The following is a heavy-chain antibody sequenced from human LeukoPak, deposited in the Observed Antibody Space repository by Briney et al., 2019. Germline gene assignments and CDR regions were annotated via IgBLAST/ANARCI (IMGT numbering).Heavy chain of an antibody. CDR2: ISAYNGNT. D-gene: IGHD6-6*01. CDR1: GYTFTSYG. V-gene: IGHV1-18*01. CDR3: AMYSSSTKAFDI. Sequence: GASVKVSCKASGYTFTSYGISWVRQVPGQGLEWMGWISAYNGNTNYAQKLQGRVTMTTDTSTSTAYMELRSLRSDDTAVYYCAMYSSSTKAFDIWGQGTMVTVSS. J-gene: IGHJ3*02.